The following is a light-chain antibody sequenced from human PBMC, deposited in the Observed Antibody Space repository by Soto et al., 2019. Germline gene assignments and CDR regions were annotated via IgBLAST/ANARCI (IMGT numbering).Light chain of an antibody. V-gene: IGKV1-39*01. J-gene: IGKJ2*01. CDR2: AAT. CDR1: ETISSF. Sequence: DILMTQSPSSLSASVGDRVTITCRASETISSFVTWYQHKAGTAPKLLIYAATTVQSGVPSRLSGSGYGTDFTLSIDSLHSEDFATYYCQQSYSAPYTFGQGTTLDIK. CDR3: QQSYSAPYT.